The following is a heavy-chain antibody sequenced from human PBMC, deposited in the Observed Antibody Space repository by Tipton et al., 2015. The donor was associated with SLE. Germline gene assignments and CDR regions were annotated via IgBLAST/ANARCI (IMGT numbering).Heavy chain of an antibody. J-gene: IGHJ3*01. Sequence: SLRLSCAASGFTVSSNHMSWVRQAPGKGLEWVSIIYSDVRTYFADSVKGRFTISRDNSENTLYLQMNSLRDEDTAVYYCASSASCGADCYLGDAFDVWGQGTRVTVAS. CDR2: IYSDVRT. D-gene: IGHD2-21*01. CDR1: GFTVSSNH. V-gene: IGHV3-53*05. CDR3: ASSASCGADCYLGDAFDV.